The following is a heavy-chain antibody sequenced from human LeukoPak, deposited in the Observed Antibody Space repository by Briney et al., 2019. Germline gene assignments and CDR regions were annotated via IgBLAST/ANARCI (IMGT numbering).Heavy chain of an antibody. D-gene: IGHD2-15*01. CDR2: ISSSGSTI. CDR3: ARDDRVYCSGGSCSLFGY. J-gene: IGHJ4*02. V-gene: IGHV3-48*03. CDR1: GFTFSSYE. Sequence: GGSLRLSCAASGFTFSSYEMNWVRQAPGKGLEWVSYISSSGSTIYYADSVKGRFTISRDNAKNSLYLQMNSLRAEDTAVYFCARDDRVYCSGGSCSLFGYWGQGALVTVSS.